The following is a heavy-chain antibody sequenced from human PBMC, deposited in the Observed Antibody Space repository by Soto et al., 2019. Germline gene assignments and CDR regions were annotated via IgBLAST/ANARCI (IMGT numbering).Heavy chain of an antibody. Sequence: ASVKVSCKASGGTFSSYAINWVRQAPGQGLEWMGGIIPIFGTADYAQKFQGRVTITADESTSTAYMELSSLRSEDTAVYYCARDFTGWPPDGVDSWGQGTLVTSPQ. CDR3: ARDFTGWPPDGVDS. V-gene: IGHV1-69*13. CDR2: IIPIFGTA. CDR1: GGTFSSYA. D-gene: IGHD3-16*01. J-gene: IGHJ4*02.